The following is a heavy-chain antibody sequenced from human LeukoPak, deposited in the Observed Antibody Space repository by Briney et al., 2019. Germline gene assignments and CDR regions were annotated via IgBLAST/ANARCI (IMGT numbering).Heavy chain of an antibody. CDR3: AKDKIAVAKGGAFDI. V-gene: IGHV3-9*01. J-gene: IGHJ3*02. CDR2: ISWNSGSI. Sequence: GGSLRLSCAASGFTFDDYAMHWVRQTLEKGLEWVSGISWNSGSIGYADSVKGRFTISRDNAKNSLYLQMNSLRAEDTALYYCAKDKIAVAKGGAFDIWGQGTMVTVSS. D-gene: IGHD6-19*01. CDR1: GFTFDDYA.